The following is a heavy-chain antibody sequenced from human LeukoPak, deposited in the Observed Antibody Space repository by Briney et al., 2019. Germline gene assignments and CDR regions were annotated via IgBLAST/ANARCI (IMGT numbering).Heavy chain of an antibody. CDR3: ARLIVPAALMDV. CDR1: GGSISSYY. J-gene: IGHJ6*03. Sequence: SDTLSLTCTVSGGSISSYYWSWLRQPPGKGLEWIGYIYTSGSTNYNPSLKSRVTISVDTSKNQFSLKLSSVTAADTAVYYCARLIVPAALMDVWGKGTTVTVSS. CDR2: IYTSGST. V-gene: IGHV4-4*09. D-gene: IGHD2-2*01.